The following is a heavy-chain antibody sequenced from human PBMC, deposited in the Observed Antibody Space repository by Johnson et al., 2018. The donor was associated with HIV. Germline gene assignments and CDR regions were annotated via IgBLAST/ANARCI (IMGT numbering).Heavy chain of an antibody. CDR2: IHVSGDVT. J-gene: IGHJ3*01. CDR3: GRDPNGEYIGAFDL. D-gene: IGHD5-12*01. Sequence: EVQLVESGGGLVQPGGCLRLSCVASGFSFSNYAMIWVRQFPGKGLEFVSGIHVSGDVTKYADSVRGRLTVSRDNSKGTLYLQLNSLRAEDTGVYYCGRDPNGEYIGAFDLLGRGTMVAVSS. V-gene: IGHV3-23*04. CDR1: GFSFSNYA.